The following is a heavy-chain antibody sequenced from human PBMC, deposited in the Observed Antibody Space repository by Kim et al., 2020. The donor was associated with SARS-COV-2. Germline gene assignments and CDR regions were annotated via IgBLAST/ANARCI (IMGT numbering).Heavy chain of an antibody. V-gene: IGHV4-59*13. CDR1: GGSISSYY. CDR3: ASLGFSSSWTVEKYRVLASRHQSDMDV. CDR2: IYYSGST. D-gene: IGHD6-13*01. J-gene: IGHJ6*02. Sequence: SETLSLTCTVSGGSISSYYWSWIRQPPGKGLEWIGYIYYSGSTNYNPSLKSRVTISVDTSKNQFSLKLSSVTAADTAVYYCASLGFSSSWTVEKYRVLASRHQSDMDVWGQGTTVTVSS.